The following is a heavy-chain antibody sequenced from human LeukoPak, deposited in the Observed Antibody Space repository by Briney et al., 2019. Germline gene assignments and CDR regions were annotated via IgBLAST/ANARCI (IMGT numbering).Heavy chain of an antibody. CDR1: GFTFGDYA. J-gene: IGHJ4*02. CDR3: TRDPNAYDFWSGYYGDY. D-gene: IGHD3-3*01. Sequence: GGSLRLSCTDSGFTFGDYAMSWVRQAPGKGLEWVGFIRSKAYGGTTEYAASVKGRFTISRDDSKSIAYLQMNSLKTEDTAVYYCTRDPNAYDFWSGYYGDYWGQGTLVTVSS. CDR2: IRSKAYGGTT. V-gene: IGHV3-49*04.